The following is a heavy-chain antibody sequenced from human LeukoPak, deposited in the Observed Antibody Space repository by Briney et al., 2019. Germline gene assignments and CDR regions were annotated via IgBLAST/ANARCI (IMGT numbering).Heavy chain of an antibody. J-gene: IGHJ5*01. V-gene: IGHV3-30*03. CDR1: GFTFSDYS. CDR2: RSHDGNNK. CDR3: ARGVGGPFNWFDS. D-gene: IGHD1-26*01. Sequence: PGGSLRLSRAASGFTFSDYSMNWVRQAPGKGLERVAVRSHDGNNKYYADSVKGRFTISRDDSKNTLYLQMNSLRPEDTAVYYCARGVGGPFNWFDSWGQGSLVTVSS.